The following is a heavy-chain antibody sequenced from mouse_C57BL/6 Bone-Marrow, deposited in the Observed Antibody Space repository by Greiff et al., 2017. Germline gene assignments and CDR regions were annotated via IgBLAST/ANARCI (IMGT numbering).Heavy chain of an antibody. CDR3: ARVDERGYYFDY. J-gene: IGHJ2*01. V-gene: IGHV1-54*01. CDR1: GYAFTNYL. Sequence: VKLQQSGAELVRPGTSVKVSCKASGYAFTNYLIEWVKQRPGQGLEWIGAINPGSGGTNYNEKFKGKETLTADKSSSTTYVQLSSRTSEDSAVYYCARVDERGYYFDYWGQGTTLTVSS. CDR2: INPGSGGT.